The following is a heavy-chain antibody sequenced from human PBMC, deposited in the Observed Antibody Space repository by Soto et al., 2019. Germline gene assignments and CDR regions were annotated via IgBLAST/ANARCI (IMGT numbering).Heavy chain of an antibody. CDR3: ARGGGNDPFDS. J-gene: IGHJ4*02. D-gene: IGHD1-1*01. CDR1: GGSITYGGFS. CDR2: ISHLENT. V-gene: IGHV4-30-2*06. Sequence: SETLSLTCTVSGGSITYGGFSWSWIRQSPGKGLEWIGYISHLENTYFHPTFKSRLTMSIDRSKNQFSLNLSSVTAADRAVYFCARGGGNDPFDSWGQGVLVTVSS.